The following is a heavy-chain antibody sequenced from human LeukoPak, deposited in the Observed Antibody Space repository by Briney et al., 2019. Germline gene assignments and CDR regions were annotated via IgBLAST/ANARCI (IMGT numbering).Heavy chain of an antibody. V-gene: IGHV3-20*04. CDR1: GFTFDDYG. Sequence: GGSLRLSCAASGFTFDDYGMSWVRQAPGKGLEWVSGINWNGGSTGYADSVKGRFTISRDNAKNSLYLQMNSLRAADTALYYCARVGGYCSGGSCLPLDLGQGTLVTVSS. J-gene: IGHJ4*02. CDR3: ARVGGYCSGGSCLPLD. CDR2: INWNGGST. D-gene: IGHD2-15*01.